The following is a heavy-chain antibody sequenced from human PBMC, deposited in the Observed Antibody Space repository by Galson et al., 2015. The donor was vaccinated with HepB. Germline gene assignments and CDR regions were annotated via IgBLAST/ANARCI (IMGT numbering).Heavy chain of an antibody. CDR1: GFTFSNAW. CDR2: IKSKTDGGTT. CDR3: TTGGEGSWYSVYYYYGMDV. V-gene: IGHV3-15*01. D-gene: IGHD2-15*01. J-gene: IGHJ6*02. Sequence: SLRLSCVASGFTFSNAWMSWVRQAPGKGLEWVGRIKSKTDGGTTDYAAPVKGRFTISRDDSKNTLYLQMNSLKTEDTAVYYCTTGGEGSWYSVYYYYGMDVWGQGTTVTVSS.